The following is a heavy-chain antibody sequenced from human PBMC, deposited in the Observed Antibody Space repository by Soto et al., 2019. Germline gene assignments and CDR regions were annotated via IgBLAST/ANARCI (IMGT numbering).Heavy chain of an antibody. Sequence: EEEKTPASVKVSCKASGGTFSSYAISWVRQAPGQGLEWMGGIIPIFGTANYAQKFQGRVTITADESTSTAYMELSSLRSEDTAVYYCARGRFERWLRSGWFDPWGQGTLVTVSS. CDR3: ARGRFERWLRSGWFDP. CDR2: IIPIFGTA. D-gene: IGHD5-12*01. V-gene: IGHV1-69*13. J-gene: IGHJ5*02. CDR1: GGTFSSYA.